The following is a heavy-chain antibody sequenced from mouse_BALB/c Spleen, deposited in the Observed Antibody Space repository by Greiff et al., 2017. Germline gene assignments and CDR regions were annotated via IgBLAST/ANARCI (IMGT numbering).Heavy chain of an antibody. CDR1: GFTFSSYA. D-gene: IGHD1-1*02. CDR3: ARGKLWSNFDY. J-gene: IGHJ2*01. CDR2: ISSGGST. V-gene: IGHV5-6-5*01. Sequence: EVKLVESGGGLVKPGGSLKLSCAASGFTFSSYAMSWVRQTPEKRLEWVASISSGGSTYYPDSVKGRFTISRDNARNILYLQMSSLRSEDTAMYYCARGKLWSNFDYWGQGTTLTVSS.